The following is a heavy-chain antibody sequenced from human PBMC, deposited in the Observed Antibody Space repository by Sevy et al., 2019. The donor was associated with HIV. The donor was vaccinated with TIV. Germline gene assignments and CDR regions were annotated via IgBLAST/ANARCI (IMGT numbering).Heavy chain of an antibody. CDR3: AKDWVIFGVVISYYFDY. D-gene: IGHD3-3*01. J-gene: IGHJ4*02. Sequence: GGSLRLSCAASGFTFSSYGMHWVRQAPGKGLEWVAVISYDGSNKYYADSVKGRFTISRDNSKNTLYLQMNSLRAEDTAVYYCAKDWVIFGVVISYYFDYWGQGTLVTVSS. V-gene: IGHV3-30*18. CDR1: GFTFSSYG. CDR2: ISYDGSNK.